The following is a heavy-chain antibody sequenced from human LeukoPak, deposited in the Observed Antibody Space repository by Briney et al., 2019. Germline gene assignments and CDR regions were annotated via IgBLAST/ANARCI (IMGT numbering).Heavy chain of an antibody. CDR2: ISSDGSNK. V-gene: IGHV3-30*18. D-gene: IGHD3-10*01. CDR3: AKDGLWFGDLTYFDH. J-gene: IGHJ4*02. Sequence: GGSLRLSCGASGFTFSNYGMHWVRQAPGKGLEWVAVISSDGSNKYYADSVKGRFTISRDNSKNTLFLQMNSLRAEDTAVYYCAKDGLWFGDLTYFDHWGQGTLVTVSS. CDR1: GFTFSNYG.